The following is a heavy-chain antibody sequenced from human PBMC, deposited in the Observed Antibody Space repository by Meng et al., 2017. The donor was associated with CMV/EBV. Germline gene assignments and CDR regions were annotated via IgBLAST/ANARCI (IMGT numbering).Heavy chain of an antibody. V-gene: IGHV3-21*01. CDR2: ISSSSSYI. CDR1: GFTFSSYS. Sequence: GESLKISCAASGFTFSSYSMNWVRQAPGKGLEWVSSISSSSSYIYYADSVKGRFTISRGNAKNSLYLQMNSLRAEDTAVYYCARDLEPPYCSRTSCYGVNYGMDVWGQGTTVTVSS. CDR3: ARDLEPPYCSRTSCYGVNYGMDV. D-gene: IGHD2-2*01. J-gene: IGHJ6*02.